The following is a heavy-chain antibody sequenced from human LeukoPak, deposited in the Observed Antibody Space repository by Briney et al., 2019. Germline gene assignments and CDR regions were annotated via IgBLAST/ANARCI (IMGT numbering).Heavy chain of an antibody. CDR2: INPSGDST. Sequence: ASVKVSCNASGYTFTSYYVHWVRQAPGRGLEWMGIINPSGDSTNYAQKFQGRVTMTRDTSTSTAYMELRSLRSDDTAVYYCAREQQLIRGDYWGQGTLVTVSS. D-gene: IGHD6-13*01. CDR3: AREQQLIRGDY. CDR1: GYTFTSYY. J-gene: IGHJ4*02. V-gene: IGHV1-46*01.